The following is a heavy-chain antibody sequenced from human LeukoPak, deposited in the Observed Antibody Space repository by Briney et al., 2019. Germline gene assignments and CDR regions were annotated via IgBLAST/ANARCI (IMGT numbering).Heavy chain of an antibody. V-gene: IGHV3-23*01. D-gene: IGHD2-2*02. CDR3: AKDSGTCYKPFDY. J-gene: IGHJ4*02. Sequence: GGSLRLSCAASGFTFSSYAIGWVRQAPGKGLEWVSTINAAGGSTYYADSVKGRLTISRDNSKNTLYQQMNSLRAEDTAVYSCAKDSGTCYKPFDYWGQGTLVTVSS. CDR1: GFTFSSYA. CDR2: INAAGGST.